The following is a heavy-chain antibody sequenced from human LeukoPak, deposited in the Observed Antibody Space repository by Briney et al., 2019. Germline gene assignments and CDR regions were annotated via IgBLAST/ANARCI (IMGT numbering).Heavy chain of an antibody. CDR1: GGSISSYY. J-gene: IGHJ4*02. D-gene: IGHD4-23*01. CDR2: IYYSGST. Sequence: SETLSLTCTASGGSISSYYWSWIRQPPGKGLEWIGYIYYSGSTNYNPSLKSRVTISVDTSKNQFSLKLSSVTAADTAVYYCARATRLAYGGNSYYFDYWGQGTLVTVSS. CDR3: ARATRLAYGGNSYYFDY. V-gene: IGHV4-59*01.